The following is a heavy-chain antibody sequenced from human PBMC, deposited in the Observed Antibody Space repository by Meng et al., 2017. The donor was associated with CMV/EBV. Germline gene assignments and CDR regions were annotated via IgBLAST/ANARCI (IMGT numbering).Heavy chain of an antibody. CDR1: DGSINSIGNY. CDR3: ARGPGGYYFDY. Sequence: CIVSDGSINSIGNYWTWIRQYPGKGLEWLGFISYSGDTYYNPSLKSRLIISLDLSQNHFSLNLSSVTAADTALYSCARGPGGYYFDYWGQGTLVTVSS. J-gene: IGHJ4*02. CDR2: ISYSGDT. V-gene: IGHV4-31*03. D-gene: IGHD3-16*01.